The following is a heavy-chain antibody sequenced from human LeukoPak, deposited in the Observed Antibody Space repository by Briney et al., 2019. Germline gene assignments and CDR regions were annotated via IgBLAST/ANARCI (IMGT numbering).Heavy chain of an antibody. CDR3: ATYYSDSSAYVHYLDS. Sequence: SETLSLTCTVSGGSISGYYWSWIRQPPEKGLEWIGYVHYSGSTNYNPSLRSRVIISVDTSKNQFSLKLSSVTAADTAVYYCATYYSDSSAYVHYLDSWGQGTLVTVSS. CDR2: VHYSGST. CDR1: GGSISGYY. J-gene: IGHJ4*02. V-gene: IGHV4-59*03. D-gene: IGHD3-22*01.